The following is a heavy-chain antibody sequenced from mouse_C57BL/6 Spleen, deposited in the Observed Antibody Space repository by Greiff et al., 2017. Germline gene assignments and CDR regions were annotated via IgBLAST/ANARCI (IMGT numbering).Heavy chain of an antibody. V-gene: IGHV1-69*01. J-gene: IGHJ2*01. CDR3: ARSPATRYYFDY. Sequence: QVQLQQPGAELVMPGASVKLSCKASGYTFTSYWMHWVKQRPGQGLEWIGELDPSDSYTNYNQKFKGKSTLTVDKSSSTAYMQLSSLTSEDSAVYYCARSPATRYYFDYWGQGTTLTVSS. CDR1: GYTFTSYW. CDR2: LDPSDSYT.